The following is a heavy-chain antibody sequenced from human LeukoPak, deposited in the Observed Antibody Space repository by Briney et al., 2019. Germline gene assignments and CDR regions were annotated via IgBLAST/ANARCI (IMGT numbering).Heavy chain of an antibody. V-gene: IGHV1-24*01. Sequence: ASVNVSYKVSGYTLTELSMHWVRQAPGKGLEWMGGFDPEDGETIYAQKFQGRVTMTEDTSTDTAYMELSSLRSEDTAVYYCATASSSSLHDAFDIWGQGTMVTVSS. CDR3: ATASSSSLHDAFDI. D-gene: IGHD6-13*01. CDR2: FDPEDGET. CDR1: GYTLTELS. J-gene: IGHJ3*02.